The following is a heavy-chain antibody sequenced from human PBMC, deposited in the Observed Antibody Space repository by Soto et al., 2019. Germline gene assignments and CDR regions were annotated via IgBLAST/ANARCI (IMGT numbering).Heavy chain of an antibody. V-gene: IGHV1-3*01. J-gene: IGHJ3*02. CDR1: GYTFTSYA. CDR3: ARENVVVPAAMDAFDI. Sequence: ASVKVSCKASGYTFTSYAMHWVRQAPGQRLEWMGWINAGNGNTKYSQKFQGRVTITRDTSASTAYMELSSLRSEDTAVYYCARENVVVPAAMDAFDIWGQGTRVRVSS. D-gene: IGHD2-2*01. CDR2: INAGNGNT.